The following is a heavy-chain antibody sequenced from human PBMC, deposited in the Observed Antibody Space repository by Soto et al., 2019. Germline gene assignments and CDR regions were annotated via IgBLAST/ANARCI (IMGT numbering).Heavy chain of an antibody. CDR1: GFTFSSYA. J-gene: IGHJ6*02. Sequence: GGSLRLSCAASGFTFSSYAMHWVRQAPGKGLEWVAVISYDGSNKYYADSVKGRFTISRDNSKNTLYLQMNSLRAEDTAVYYCARDRRYFDWLSHYGMDVWGQGTTVTVSS. CDR2: ISYDGSNK. V-gene: IGHV3-30-3*01. CDR3: ARDRRYFDWLSHYGMDV. D-gene: IGHD3-9*01.